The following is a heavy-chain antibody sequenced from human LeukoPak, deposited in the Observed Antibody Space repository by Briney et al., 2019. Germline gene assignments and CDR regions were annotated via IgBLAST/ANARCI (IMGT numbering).Heavy chain of an antibody. V-gene: IGHV5-51*01. J-gene: IGHJ3*02. CDR2: IYPGDSDT. CDR1: GYSFTSYL. D-gene: IGHD6-13*01. CDR3: ATLSSSWPHDAFDI. Sequence: GESLKISCKGSGYSFTSYLIGWVRQMPGKGLERMGIIYPGDSDTRYSPSFQGQVTISADKSIGTAYLQWSSLKASDTAMYYCATLSSSWPHDAFDIWGQGTMVTVSS.